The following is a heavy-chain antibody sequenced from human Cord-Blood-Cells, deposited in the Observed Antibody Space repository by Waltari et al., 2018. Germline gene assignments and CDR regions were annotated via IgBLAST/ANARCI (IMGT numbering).Heavy chain of an antibody. CDR3: ARAIHYDFWSGYFDY. J-gene: IGHJ4*02. CDR1: GGTFSSYA. Sequence: QVQLVQSGAEVKKPGSSVKVSCKASGGTFSSYAIRWVRQAPGQGLEWMGRIIPILGIANYAQKFQGRVTITADKSTSTAYMELSSLRSEDTAVYYCARAIHYDFWSGYFDYWGQGTLVTVSS. CDR2: IIPILGIA. V-gene: IGHV1-69*09. D-gene: IGHD3-3*01.